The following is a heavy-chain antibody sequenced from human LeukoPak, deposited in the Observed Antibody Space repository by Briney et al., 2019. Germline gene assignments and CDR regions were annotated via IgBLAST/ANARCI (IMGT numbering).Heavy chain of an antibody. CDR2: IYYSGST. CDR1: GFTFSSYW. J-gene: IGHJ3*02. D-gene: IGHD3-22*01. Sequence: PGGSLRLSCAASGFTFSSYWMSWVRQPPGKGLEWIGGIYYSGSTYYNPSLKSRVTISVDTSKNQFSLKLSSVTAADTAVYYCARHLHYYDSSGYSRNDAFDIWGQGTMVTVSS. V-gene: IGHV4-39*01. CDR3: ARHLHYYDSSGYSRNDAFDI.